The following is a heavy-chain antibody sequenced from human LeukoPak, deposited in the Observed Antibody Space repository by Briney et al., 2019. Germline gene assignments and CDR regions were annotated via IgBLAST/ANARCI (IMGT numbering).Heavy chain of an antibody. CDR1: GGFFRGYY. CDR3: ARGLVGAKPTPYFDY. D-gene: IGHD1-26*01. V-gene: IGHV4-34*01. J-gene: IGHJ4*02. Sequence: SETLSLTCAVYGGFFRGYYWSWIRQPPGKGLEWIGEINHSGSTNYNPSLKSRVTISVDTSKNQSSLKLSSVTAADTAVYYCARGLVGAKPTPYFDYWGQGTLVTVSS. CDR2: INHSGST.